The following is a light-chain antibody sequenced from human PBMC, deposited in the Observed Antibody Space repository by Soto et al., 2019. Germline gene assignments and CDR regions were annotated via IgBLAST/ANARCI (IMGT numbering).Light chain of an antibody. J-gene: IGKJ2*01. Sequence: EIVLTQSPGTLSLSLGERVTLSCRASQSVSGSYLAWYQQKPGQAPRLLIYGTSNRATAIPDRFSGSGSGTDFTLTISRLEPEDFAVYYCQHYGSSLYTFGQGTKLEIK. V-gene: IGKV3-20*01. CDR3: QHYGSSLYT. CDR2: GTS. CDR1: QSVSGSY.